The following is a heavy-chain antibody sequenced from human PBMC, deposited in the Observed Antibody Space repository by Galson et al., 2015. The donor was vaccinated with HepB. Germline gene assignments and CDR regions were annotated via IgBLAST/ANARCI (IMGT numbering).Heavy chain of an antibody. D-gene: IGHD2-2*01. CDR3: AKDILTSCHPGGYFQH. V-gene: IGHV3-9*01. CDR2: ISWNSGSI. CDR1: GFTFDDYA. J-gene: IGHJ1*01. Sequence: LRLSCAASGFTFDDYAMHWVRQAPGKGLEWVSGISWNSGSIGYADSVKGRFTISRDNAKNSLYLQMNSLRAEDTALYYCAKDILTSCHPGGYFQHWGQGTLVTVSS.